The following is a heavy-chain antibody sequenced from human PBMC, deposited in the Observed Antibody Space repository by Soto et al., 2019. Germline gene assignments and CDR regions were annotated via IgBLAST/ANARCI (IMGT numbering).Heavy chain of an antibody. CDR2: ISTYSGDT. Sequence: QVHLVQSGVEVKTPGASVKVSCQASGYTFFTYDISWVRQAPGQGLEWMGWISTYSGDTKYAQKFQGRVTMTTDTSTTTAYLEQRSLRSDDTAVYYCARHHGPTTSENWFDPWGQETLVTVSS. D-gene: IGHD5-12*01. J-gene: IGHJ5*02. CDR3: ARHHGPTTSENWFDP. CDR1: GYTFFTYD. V-gene: IGHV1-18*01.